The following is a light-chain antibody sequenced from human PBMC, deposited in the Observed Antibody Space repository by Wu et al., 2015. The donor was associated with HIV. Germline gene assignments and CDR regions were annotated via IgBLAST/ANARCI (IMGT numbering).Light chain of an antibody. CDR3: QYRTT. Sequence: EIVLTQSPATLSLSPGDRATLSCRASQNIGNYLAWYQRKPGQTPRLLFFDASNRATGIPARFSGRGSGTDFTLTISSLESEDFALYYCQYRTTFGQGTRLESK. CDR1: QNIGNY. J-gene: IGKJ5*01. V-gene: IGKV3-11*01. CDR2: DAS.